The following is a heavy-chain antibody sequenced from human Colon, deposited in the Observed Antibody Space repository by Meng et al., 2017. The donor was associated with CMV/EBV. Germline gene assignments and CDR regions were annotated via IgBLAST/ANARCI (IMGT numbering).Heavy chain of an antibody. Sequence: GESLKISCGASGFTFDSYAMTWVRQAPGKGLEWVSLIYSGVSRTYYADSVRGRFTISRDDSKNTLYLQMNSLRAEDTAIYYCAKPQGYHSYYYQYGMDVWGRGTAVTVSS. CDR1: GFTFDSYA. CDR2: IYSGVSRT. D-gene: IGHD2-2*01. J-gene: IGHJ6*02. V-gene: IGHV3-23*03. CDR3: AKPQGYHSYYYQYGMDV.